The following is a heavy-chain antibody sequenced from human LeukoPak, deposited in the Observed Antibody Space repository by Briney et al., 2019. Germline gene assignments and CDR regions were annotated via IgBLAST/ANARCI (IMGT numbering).Heavy chain of an antibody. CDR1: GFTFSSYA. J-gene: IGHJ4*02. V-gene: IGHV3-23*01. CDR2: ISGSGTGT. Sequence: GGSLRLSCAASGFTFSSYAMNWVRQAPGKGLEWVSTISGSGTGTYYADSVKGRFTISRDNSKNTLYLQMNSLRAEDTAVYYCAKARLGIDFDYWGQGTLVTVSS. D-gene: IGHD7-27*01. CDR3: AKARLGIDFDY.